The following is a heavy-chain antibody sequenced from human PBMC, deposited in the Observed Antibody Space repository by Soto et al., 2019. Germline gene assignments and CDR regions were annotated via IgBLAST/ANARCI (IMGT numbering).Heavy chain of an antibody. V-gene: IGHV3-30-3*01. CDR2: ISYDGSSE. CDR3: ANATTVGGRNDY. CDR1: GFTFSSYA. D-gene: IGHD1-1*01. Sequence: GGSLRLSCAASGFTFSSYAMHWVRQAPGKGLEWVAVISYDGSSEYCADSVEGRFTISRDNSKNTLYLQMNSLRVEDTAVYYSANATTVGGRNDYSGQGTLITVSS. J-gene: IGHJ4*01.